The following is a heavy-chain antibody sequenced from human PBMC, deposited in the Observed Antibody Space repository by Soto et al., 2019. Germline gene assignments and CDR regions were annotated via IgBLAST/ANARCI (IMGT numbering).Heavy chain of an antibody. CDR2: IDHSGST. Sequence: SETLSLTCAVYGGSFSGYYWSWIRQPPGKGLEWIGEIDHSGSTNYNPSLKSRVTISVDTSKNQFSLKLSSVSAADTAVYYCATGRGVRGVIITTYYYYGLDVWGQGTTVTVSS. J-gene: IGHJ6*02. CDR3: ATGRGVRGVIITTYYYYGLDV. V-gene: IGHV4-34*01. D-gene: IGHD3-10*01. CDR1: GGSFSGYY.